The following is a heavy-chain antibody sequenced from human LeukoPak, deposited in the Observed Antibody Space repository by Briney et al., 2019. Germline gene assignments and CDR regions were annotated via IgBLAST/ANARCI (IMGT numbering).Heavy chain of an antibody. Sequence: SETLSLTCAVYGGSFSGYYWSWIRQPPGKGLEWIGEINHSGSTNYNPSLKSRVTISVDTSKNQFSLKLSSVTAADTAVYYCARWALYDGAAKKNPDFDYWGQGILVTVSS. CDR1: GGSFSGYY. CDR3: ARWALYDGAAKKNPDFDY. CDR2: INHSGST. J-gene: IGHJ4*02. V-gene: IGHV4-34*01. D-gene: IGHD3-16*01.